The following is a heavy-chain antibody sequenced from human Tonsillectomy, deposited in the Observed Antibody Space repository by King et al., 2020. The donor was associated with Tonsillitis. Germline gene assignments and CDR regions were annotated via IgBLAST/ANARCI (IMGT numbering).Heavy chain of an antibody. CDR1: GFTFSSYA. Sequence: VQLVESGGGLVQPGGSLRLSCAASGFTFSSYAMSWVRQAPGKGLEWVSAISGSVVSTHYADSVKGRFTISRANSKNTLYLQMNSLRAEDTAVYYCAKDWYYYDSSGYYYDWGQGTLVTVSS. CDR3: AKDWYYYDSSGYYYD. V-gene: IGHV3-23*04. D-gene: IGHD3-22*01. CDR2: ISGSVVST. J-gene: IGHJ4*02.